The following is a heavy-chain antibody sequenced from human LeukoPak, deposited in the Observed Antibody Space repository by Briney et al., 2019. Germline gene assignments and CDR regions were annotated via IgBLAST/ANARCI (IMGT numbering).Heavy chain of an antibody. CDR2: IGTAGDT. J-gene: IGHJ4*02. D-gene: IGHD1-26*01. CDR3: ARAKNLVGATVLDY. V-gene: IGHV3-13*04. CDR1: GFTFSSYD. Sequence: GGSLRLSCAASGFTFSSYDMHWVRQATGRGLEWVSAIGTAGDTYYPGSVKGRFTISRENAKNSLYLQMNSLRAGDTAVYYCARAKNLVGATVLDYWGQGTLVTVSS.